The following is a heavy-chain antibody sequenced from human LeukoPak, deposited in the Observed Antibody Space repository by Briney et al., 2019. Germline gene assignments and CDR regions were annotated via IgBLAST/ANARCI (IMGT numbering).Heavy chain of an antibody. CDR2: IKQDGSEK. V-gene: IGHV3-7*01. J-gene: IGHJ6*02. CDR1: GFTFSSFW. CDR3: ARTNYYYYGMDV. Sequence: GGSLRLSCAASGFTFSSFWVSWVRQAPGKGLEWVANIKQDGSEKYYVDSVKGRFTISRDNAKNSLYLQMNSLRAEDTAVYYCARTNYYYYGMDVWGQGPTVTVSS.